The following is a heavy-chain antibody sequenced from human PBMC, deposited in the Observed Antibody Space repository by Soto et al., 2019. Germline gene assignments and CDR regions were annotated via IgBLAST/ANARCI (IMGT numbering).Heavy chain of an antibody. CDR1: GVSIIDTSYY. CDR2: IHFNGNT. J-gene: IGHJ4*01. V-gene: IGHV4-39*01. CDR3: ARQGSY. Sequence: SETLSLTCNVSGVSIIDTSYYWGWIRQPPGKGLEWIGTIHFNGNTFYNPSLKSRLTISVDTSKNQISLRLTSVTAADTAVYYCARQGSYWGHGTLVTVSS.